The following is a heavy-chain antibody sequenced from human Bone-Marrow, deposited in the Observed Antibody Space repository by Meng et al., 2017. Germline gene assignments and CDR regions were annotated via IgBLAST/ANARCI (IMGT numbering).Heavy chain of an antibody. V-gene: IGHV5-51*01. CDR3: ARGRTYYYDSSGYYYYPDYDY. J-gene: IGHJ4*02. CDR1: GYSFTSYW. CDR2: IYPGDSDT. Sequence: KVSCKGSGYSFTSYWIGWVRQMPGKGLEWMGIIYPGDSDTRYSPSFQGQVTISADKSISTAYLQWSSLKASDTAMYYCARGRTYYYDSSGYYYYPDYDYWGRGTLVTVSS. D-gene: IGHD3-22*01.